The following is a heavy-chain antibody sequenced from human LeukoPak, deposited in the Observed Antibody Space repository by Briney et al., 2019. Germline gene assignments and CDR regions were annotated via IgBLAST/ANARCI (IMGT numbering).Heavy chain of an antibody. V-gene: IGHV4-34*01. CDR2: INHSGST. CDR1: GGSFSGYY. CDR3: ARVGSGTVGWFDP. Sequence: SETLSLTCAVYGGSFSGYYWSWIRQPPGKGLEWIGEINHSGSTNYNPSLKSRVTISVDTSKNQFSLKLSSVTAADTAVYYGARVGSGTVGWFDPWGQGTLVTVSS. D-gene: IGHD3-10*01. J-gene: IGHJ5*02.